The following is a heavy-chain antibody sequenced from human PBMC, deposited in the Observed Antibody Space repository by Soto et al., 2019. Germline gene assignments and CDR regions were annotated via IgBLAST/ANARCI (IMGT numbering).Heavy chain of an antibody. D-gene: IGHD5-12*01. CDR1: GFTFSSYA. J-gene: IGHJ6*02. Sequence: GGSLRLSCAASGFTFSSYAMHWVRQAPGKGLEWVAVISYDGSNKYYADSVKGRFTISRDNSKNTLYLQMNSLRAEDTAVYYCARVDMTKSDIVATTRVGMDVWGQGTTVTVSS. CDR2: ISYDGSNK. V-gene: IGHV3-30-3*01. CDR3: ARVDMTKSDIVATTRVGMDV.